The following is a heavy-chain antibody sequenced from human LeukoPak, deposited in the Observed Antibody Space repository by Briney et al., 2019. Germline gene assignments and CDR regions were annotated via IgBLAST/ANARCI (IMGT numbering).Heavy chain of an antibody. J-gene: IGHJ4*02. Sequence: GGSLGLSCAASGLTFSSYAMSWVRQAPGKGLEWVSAISGSGGSTYYADSVKGRFTISRDNSKNTLYLQMNSLRAEDTAVYYCAKDQVVVVPAASRGPPFDYWGQGTLVTVSS. V-gene: IGHV3-23*01. CDR1: GLTFSSYA. CDR2: ISGSGGST. CDR3: AKDQVVVVPAASRGPPFDY. D-gene: IGHD2-2*01.